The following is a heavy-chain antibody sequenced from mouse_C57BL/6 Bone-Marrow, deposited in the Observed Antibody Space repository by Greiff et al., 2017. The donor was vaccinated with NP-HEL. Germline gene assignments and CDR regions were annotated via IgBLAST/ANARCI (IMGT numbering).Heavy chain of an antibody. CDR1: GFSFNTYA. J-gene: IGHJ4*01. CDR2: ISSNSDNYAT. Sequence: EVQLVESGGGLVQPKGSLKLSCAASGFSFNTYAMNWVRQAPGKGLDWVARISSNSDNYATYYADSVKDRFTISRDESESMLYLQMNNLKTEDTAMYYCVRQGNYYYYAMDYWGQGTSVTVSS. V-gene: IGHV10-1*01. D-gene: IGHD2-1*01. CDR3: VRQGNYYYYAMDY.